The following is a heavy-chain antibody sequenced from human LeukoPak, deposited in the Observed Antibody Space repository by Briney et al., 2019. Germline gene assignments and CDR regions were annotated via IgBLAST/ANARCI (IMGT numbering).Heavy chain of an antibody. CDR2: IYYSGST. CDR3: ARVNSGYDWGGGYYYYYMDV. CDR1: GGSISSSSYY. Sequence: SETLSLTCTVSGGSISSSSYYWGWIRQPPGKGLEWIGSIYYSGSTYYNPSLKSRVTISVDTSKNQFSLKLSSVTAADTAVYYCARVNSGYDWGGGYYYYYMDVWGKGTTVTISS. V-gene: IGHV4-39*01. J-gene: IGHJ6*03. D-gene: IGHD5-12*01.